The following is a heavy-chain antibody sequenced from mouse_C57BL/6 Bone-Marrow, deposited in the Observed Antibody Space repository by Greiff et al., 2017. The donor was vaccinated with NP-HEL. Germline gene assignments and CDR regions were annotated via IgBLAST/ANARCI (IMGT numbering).Heavy chain of an antibody. Sequence: DVHLVESGGGLVKPGGSLKLSCAASGFTFSSYAMSWVRQTPEKRLEWVATISDGGSYTYYPDNVKGRFTISRDNAKNNLYLQMSHLKSEDTAMYYCARATTPQQGFAYWGQGTLVTVSA. J-gene: IGHJ3*01. V-gene: IGHV5-4*01. CDR2: ISDGGSYT. CDR3: ARATTPQQGFAY. CDR1: GFTFSSYA. D-gene: IGHD1-1*01.